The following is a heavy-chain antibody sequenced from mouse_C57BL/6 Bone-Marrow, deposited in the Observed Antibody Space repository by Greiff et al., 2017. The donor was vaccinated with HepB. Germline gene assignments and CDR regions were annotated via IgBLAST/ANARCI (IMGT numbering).Heavy chain of an antibody. Sequence: QVQLQQPGAELVMPGASVKLSCKASGYTFTSYWMHWVKQRPGQGLEWIGEIDPSDSYTNYNQKFKGKSTLTVDKSSSTAYMQHISLTSEDSAVYYCAYGNYVAMDYWGQGTSVTDSS. J-gene: IGHJ4*01. CDR3: AYGNYVAMDY. D-gene: IGHD2-1*01. CDR1: GYTFTSYW. CDR2: IDPSDSYT. V-gene: IGHV1-69*01.